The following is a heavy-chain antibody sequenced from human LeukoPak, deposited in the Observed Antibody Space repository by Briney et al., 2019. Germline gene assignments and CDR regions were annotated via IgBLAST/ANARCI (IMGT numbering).Heavy chain of an antibody. CDR1: GFTVSSDY. D-gene: IGHD4-17*01. CDR2: IYRGGST. V-gene: IGHV3-66*01. J-gene: IGHJ4*02. CDR3: ARDSISYGDYVAFGF. Sequence: PGGSLRLSCEASGFTVSSDYMNWVRQAPGKGLEWVSVIYRGGSTYYADSVKGRFTISRDNSKNTLYLQMDSLRAEDTAVYYCARDSISYGDYVAFGFWGQGTLVTVSS.